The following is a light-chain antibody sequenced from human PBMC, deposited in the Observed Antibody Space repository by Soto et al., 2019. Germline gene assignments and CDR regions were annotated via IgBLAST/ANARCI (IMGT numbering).Light chain of an antibody. V-gene: IGLV2-23*01. CDR1: SSDVGSYNL. J-gene: IGLJ2*01. CDR2: EGS. CDR3: CSYARSSTWV. Sequence: QSALTQPASVSGSPGQSITISCTGTSSDVGSYNLVSWYQQHPGKAPKLMIYEGSKRPSGVSNRFSGSKSGNTASLTISGLQAEDEADYYCCSYARSSTWVFGGGTKRTVL.